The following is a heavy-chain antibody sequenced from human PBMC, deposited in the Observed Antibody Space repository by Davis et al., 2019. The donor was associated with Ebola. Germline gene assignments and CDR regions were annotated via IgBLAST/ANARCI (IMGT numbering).Heavy chain of an antibody. J-gene: IGHJ4*02. CDR3: ARVRPYDASGYYQYYFDH. D-gene: IGHD3-22*01. V-gene: IGHV4-59*08. Sequence: MPSETLSLTCSVSGASISSNYWSWIRQPPGKGLEWIGFIYYSGSTNYNPSLKSRVTISADTSKNQFSLRLTSVTGADTAVYYCARVRPYDASGYYQYYFDHWGQGTLVTVSS. CDR2: IYYSGST. CDR1: GASISSNY.